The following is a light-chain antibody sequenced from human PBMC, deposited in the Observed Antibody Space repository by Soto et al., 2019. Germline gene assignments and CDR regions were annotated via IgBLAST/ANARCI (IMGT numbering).Light chain of an antibody. V-gene: IGLV2-8*01. J-gene: IGLJ2*01. CDR3: SSYAGSNIVV. CDR2: EVS. Sequence: QSVLTQPPSASGSPGQSVTISCTGTSSDVGGYNFVSWYQQHPGKAPKLMIYEVSERPSGVPDRCSGSKSGTTASLPVSGLQAEDEADYYCSSYAGSNIVVFGGGTKLTVL. CDR1: SSDVGGYNF.